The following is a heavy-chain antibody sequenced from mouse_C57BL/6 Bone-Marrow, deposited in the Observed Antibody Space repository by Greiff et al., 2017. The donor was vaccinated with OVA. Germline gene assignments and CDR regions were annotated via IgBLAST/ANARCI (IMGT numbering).Heavy chain of an antibody. D-gene: IGHD2-3*01. CDR3: ARCGVDGYYPFAY. J-gene: IGHJ3*01. CDR1: GYAFTNYL. CDR2: INPGSGGT. V-gene: IGHV1-54*01. Sequence: QVQLQQSGAELVRPGTSVKVSCKASGYAFTNYLIEWVKQRPGQGLEWIGVINPGSGGTNYNEKFKGKATLTADKSSSTAYMQLSSLTSEDSAVYFCARCGVDGYYPFAYWGQGTLVTVSA.